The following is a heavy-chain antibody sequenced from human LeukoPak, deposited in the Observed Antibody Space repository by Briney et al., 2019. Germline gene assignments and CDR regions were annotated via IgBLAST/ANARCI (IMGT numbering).Heavy chain of an antibody. D-gene: IGHD3-22*01. CDR3: AKSGDSTGFWDFDY. CDR1: GFTFSSYG. Sequence: GGSLRLSCAASGFTFSSYGMHWVRQAPGKGLEWVVVISYDGSNKYYADSVKGRFTISRDNSKNTLYLQMNSLRAEDTAVYYCAKSGDSTGFWDFDYWGQGTLVTVSS. V-gene: IGHV3-30*18. J-gene: IGHJ4*02. CDR2: ISYDGSNK.